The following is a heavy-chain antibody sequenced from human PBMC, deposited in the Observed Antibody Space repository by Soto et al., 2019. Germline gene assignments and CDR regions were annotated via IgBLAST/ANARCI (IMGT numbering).Heavy chain of an antibody. CDR1: GGSVRAPDW. V-gene: IGHV4-4*02. CDR2: VHISGHS. CDR3: ARVRQGCSANNCYFDP. J-gene: IGHJ5*01. D-gene: IGHD1-1*01. Sequence: LTCTLSGGSVRAPDWWNWVRQSPDKGLEWIAEVHISGHSNYNPSLRSRVSVSIDSSKNQFYLNLNSVTAADTAIYYCARVRQGCSANNCYFDPWGQGTQVTVSS.